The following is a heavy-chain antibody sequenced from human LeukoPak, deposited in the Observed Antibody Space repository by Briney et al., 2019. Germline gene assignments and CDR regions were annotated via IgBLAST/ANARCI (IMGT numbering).Heavy chain of an antibody. CDR1: GGSVSSGSYY. CDR3: ARDWRYGSGSYYTSD. CDR2: IYYSGST. Sequence: SETLSLTCTVSGGSVSSGSYYWSWIRQPPGKGLEWIGYIYYSGSTNYNPSLKSRVTISVDTSKNQFSLKLSPVTAADTAVYYCARDWRYGSGSYYTSDWGQGTLVTVSS. J-gene: IGHJ4*02. D-gene: IGHD3-10*01. V-gene: IGHV4-61*01.